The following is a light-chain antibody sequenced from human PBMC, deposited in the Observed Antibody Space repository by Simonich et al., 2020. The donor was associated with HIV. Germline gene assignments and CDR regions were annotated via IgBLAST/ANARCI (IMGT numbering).Light chain of an antibody. CDR1: SRDVGGYNY. CDR3: CSYAGSSTWV. CDR2: DVS. V-gene: IGLV2-23*02. Sequence: QSALTQPASVSGSPGQSITISCTGTSRDVGGYNYVTWDQQHPSKAPKHMIYDVSKRPSGVSNRFSGSKSGNTASLTISGLQAEDEADYYCCSYAGSSTWVFGGGTKLTVL. J-gene: IGLJ3*02.